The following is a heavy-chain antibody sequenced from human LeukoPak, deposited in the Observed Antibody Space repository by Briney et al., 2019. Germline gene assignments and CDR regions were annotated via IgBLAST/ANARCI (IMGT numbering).Heavy chain of an antibody. V-gene: IGHV4-4*07. Sequence: SETLSLTCTVSGGSISSYYWSWIRQPAGKGLERIGRIYTSGSTNYNPSLKSRVTISVDKSKNQFSLKLSSVTAADTAVYYCARDPNYDSSGYYWYFDLWGRGTLVTVSS. CDR2: IYTSGST. CDR1: GGSISSYY. J-gene: IGHJ2*01. CDR3: ARDPNYDSSGYYWYFDL. D-gene: IGHD3-22*01.